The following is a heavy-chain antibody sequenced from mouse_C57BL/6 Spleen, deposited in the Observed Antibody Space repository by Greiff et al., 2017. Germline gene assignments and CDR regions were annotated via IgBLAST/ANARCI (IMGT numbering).Heavy chain of an antibody. CDR2: IDPSDSYT. J-gene: IGHJ1*03. Sequence: VQLQQPGAELVRPGTSVKLSCKASGYTFTSYWMHWVKQRPGQGLEWIGVIDPSDSYTNYKQKFKGKATLTVDTSSSTAYMQRSSLTSEDSAVYYCARSAYYSNYDWYFDVWGTGTTVTVSS. CDR3: ARSAYYSNYDWYFDV. V-gene: IGHV1-59*01. D-gene: IGHD2-5*01. CDR1: GYTFTSYW.